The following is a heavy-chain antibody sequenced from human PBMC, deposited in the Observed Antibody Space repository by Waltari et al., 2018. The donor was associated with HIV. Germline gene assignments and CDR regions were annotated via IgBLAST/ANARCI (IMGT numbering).Heavy chain of an antibody. J-gene: IGHJ4*02. Sequence: EVQLVESGGGLVQPGGSLRLSCAASGFTFSSYWLSWVRQAPGKGLEWVANIKQDGSEKYYVDSVKGRFTISRDSPKNSLYLQMNSLRAEDTAVYYCARGSYYGSGSYPYYFDYWGQGTLVTVSS. V-gene: IGHV3-7*04. CDR2: IKQDGSEK. D-gene: IGHD3-10*01. CDR1: GFTFSSYW. CDR3: ARGSYYGSGSYPYYFDY.